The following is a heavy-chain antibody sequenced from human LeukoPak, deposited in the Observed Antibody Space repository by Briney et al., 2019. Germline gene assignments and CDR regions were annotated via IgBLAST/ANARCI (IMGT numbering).Heavy chain of an antibody. Sequence: SETLSLTCAVYGGSFGGYYWSWIRQPPGKGLEWIGEINHSGSTNYNPSLKSRVTISVDTSKNQFSLKLSSVTAADTAVYYCARGGKEYFDFWSGGRYFDYWGQGTLVTVSS. J-gene: IGHJ4*02. CDR3: ARGGKEYFDFWSGGRYFDY. CDR1: GGSFGGYY. D-gene: IGHD3-3*01. V-gene: IGHV4-34*01. CDR2: INHSGST.